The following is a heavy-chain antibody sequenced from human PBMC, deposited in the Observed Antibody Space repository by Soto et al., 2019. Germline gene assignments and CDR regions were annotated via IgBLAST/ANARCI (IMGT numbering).Heavy chain of an antibody. CDR2: IWYDGSNK. V-gene: IGHV3-33*01. J-gene: IGHJ6*02. CDR3: ARTPPYYYGMDV. CDR1: GFTFSSYG. Sequence: QVQLVESGGGVVQPGRSLRLSCAASGFTFSSYGMHWVRQAPGKGLEWVAVIWYDGSNKYYADSVKGRFTISRDNSKNTLYLQMNSLRAEDTAVYYCARTPPYYYGMDVWGQGTTVTVSS.